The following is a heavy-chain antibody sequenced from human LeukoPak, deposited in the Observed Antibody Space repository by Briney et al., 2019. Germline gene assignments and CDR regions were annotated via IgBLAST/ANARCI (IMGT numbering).Heavy chain of an antibody. V-gene: IGHV3-23*01. CDR2: VSGSGGST. Sequence: GGSLRLSCAASGFTFSNYAMSWVRQPPGKGLEWVSSVSGSGGSTYYADSVKGRFTISRDNSKNTLYLQMNSLRAEDTAVYYCAKVQGASYFDYWGQGTLVTVSS. J-gene: IGHJ4*02. CDR3: AKVQGASYFDY. CDR1: GFTFSNYA. D-gene: IGHD3-16*01.